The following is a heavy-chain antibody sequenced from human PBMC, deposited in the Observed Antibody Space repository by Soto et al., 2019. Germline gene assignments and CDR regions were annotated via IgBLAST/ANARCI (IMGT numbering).Heavy chain of an antibody. CDR1: GFTFRNYG. CDR2: INKDGDNT. CDR3: AYCTSGVCPEKSSHYLDV. Sequence: EVQLLESGGGLVQPGGSLRLSCAASGFTFRNYGMSWVRQAPGKGLEWVSAINKDGDNTVYADSVKGRSTISRDNSQTALFLQVNGLRAEDTAVYYCAYCTSGVCPEKSSHYLDVWGKGTTVTVSS. V-gene: IGHV3-23*01. D-gene: IGHD2-8*01. J-gene: IGHJ6*03.